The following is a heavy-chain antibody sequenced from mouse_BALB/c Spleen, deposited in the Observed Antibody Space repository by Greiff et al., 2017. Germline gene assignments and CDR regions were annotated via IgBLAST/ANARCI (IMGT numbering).Heavy chain of an antibody. CDR1: GFTFSSFG. Sequence: EVKLVESGGGLVQPGGSRKLSCAASGFTFSSFGMHWVRQAPEKGLEWVAYISSGSSTIYYADTVKGRFTISRDNPKNTLFLQMTSLRSEDTAMYYCARRDYRYDGGIMDYWGQGTSVTVSS. D-gene: IGHD2-14*01. CDR3: ARRDYRYDGGIMDY. CDR2: ISSGSSTI. V-gene: IGHV5-17*02. J-gene: IGHJ4*01.